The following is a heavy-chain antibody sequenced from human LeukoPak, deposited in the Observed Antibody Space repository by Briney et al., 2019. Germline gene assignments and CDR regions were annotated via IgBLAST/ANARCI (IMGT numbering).Heavy chain of an antibody. D-gene: IGHD6-13*01. Sequence: TSETLSLTCAVSGGSISSSYWSWIRQPPGKGLEWIGYIYNSGSTNYNPSLESRVTISVDTSKNQFSLKVSSVTAADTAVYFCARDPQYSSSSDAFDIWGQGTMVTVSS. CDR1: GGSISSSY. J-gene: IGHJ3*02. V-gene: IGHV4-4*08. CDR3: ARDPQYSSSSDAFDI. CDR2: IYNSGST.